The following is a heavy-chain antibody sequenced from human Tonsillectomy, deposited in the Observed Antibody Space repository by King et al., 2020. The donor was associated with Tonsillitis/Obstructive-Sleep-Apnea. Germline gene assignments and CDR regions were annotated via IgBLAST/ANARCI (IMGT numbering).Heavy chain of an antibody. J-gene: IGHJ3*02. V-gene: IGHV1-58*02. CDR1: GFTFTSSA. CDR3: AAMGYSGSYMTAFDI. D-gene: IGHD1-26*01. CDR2: IVVGSGNK. Sequence: QLVQSGPEVKKPGTSVKVSCKASGFTFTSSAMQWVRQARGQRLEWIGWIVVGSGNKNYAQKFQERVTITRDMSTSTAYMELSSLRSEDTAVYYCAAMGYSGSYMTAFDIWGQGTMVTVSS.